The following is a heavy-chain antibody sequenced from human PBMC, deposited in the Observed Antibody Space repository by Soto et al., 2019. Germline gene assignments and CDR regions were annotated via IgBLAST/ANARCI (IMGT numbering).Heavy chain of an antibody. CDR2: MNPNSGNT. V-gene: IGHV1-8*01. D-gene: IGHD2-15*01. Sequence: QVQLVQSGAEVKKPGASVKVSCKASGYTFTSYDINWVRQATGQGLEWMGWMNPNSGNTGYAQKFQGRVTMTSNTSISTAYMELSSLRSEDTAVYYCARGYCSGGSCDNWFDPWGQGTLVTVSS. CDR1: GYTFTSYD. CDR3: ARGYCSGGSCDNWFDP. J-gene: IGHJ5*02.